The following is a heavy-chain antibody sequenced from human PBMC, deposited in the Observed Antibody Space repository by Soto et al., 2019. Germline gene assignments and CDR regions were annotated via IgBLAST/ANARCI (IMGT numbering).Heavy chain of an antibody. CDR2: IYYSGST. CDR3: ARVRYSSSWATHYYYYGMDV. Sequence: SETLSLTCAVYGGSFSGYYWSWIRQPPGKGLEWIGYIYYSGSTNYNPSLKSRVTISVDTSKNQFSLKLSSVTAADTAVYYCARVRYSSSWATHYYYYGMDVWGQGTTVTVSS. V-gene: IGHV4-59*01. J-gene: IGHJ6*02. D-gene: IGHD6-13*01. CDR1: GGSFSGYY.